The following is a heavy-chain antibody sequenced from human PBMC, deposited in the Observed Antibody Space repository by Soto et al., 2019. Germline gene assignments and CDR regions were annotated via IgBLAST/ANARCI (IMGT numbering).Heavy chain of an antibody. D-gene: IGHD6-6*01. J-gene: IGHJ6*02. CDR2: IIPILGTA. Sequence: ASVKVSCKASGGTFSSYAISWVRQAPGQGLEWMGGIIPILGTANYAQKFQGRVTITADESTSTAYMELSSLRSEDTAVYYCASPNIAARTSYYYYGMDVWGQGTTVTVSS. CDR3: ASPNIAARTSYYYYGMDV. CDR1: GGTFSSYA. V-gene: IGHV1-69*13.